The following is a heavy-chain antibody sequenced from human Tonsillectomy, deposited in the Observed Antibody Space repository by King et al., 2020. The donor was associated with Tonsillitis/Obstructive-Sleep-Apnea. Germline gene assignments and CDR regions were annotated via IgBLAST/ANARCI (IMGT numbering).Heavy chain of an antibody. D-gene: IGHD3-3*01. J-gene: IGHJ4*02. CDR1: GFTFSSYW. V-gene: IGHV3-74*01. CDR3: AREPLSGYYSVDH. CDR2: INSDGSST. Sequence: VQLVESGGGLVQPGGSLRLSCAASGFTFSSYWMHWVRQAPGKGLVGVSRINSDGSSTSYADSVKGRFTISRDNAKNTLYLQMNSLRAEDTAVYFCAREPLSGYYSVDHWGQGTLVTVSS.